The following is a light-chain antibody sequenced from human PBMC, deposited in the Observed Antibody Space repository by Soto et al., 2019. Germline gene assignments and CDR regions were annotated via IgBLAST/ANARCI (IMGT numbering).Light chain of an antibody. J-gene: IGKJ2*01. Sequence: EIVLTQSPATLSLSPGERATLSCRASQSVSIYLAWYQQKPGQAPRLLIYDASNRATGVPARFSGSGSGTDFTLSISSLEPEDFAFYYCQQSYRTPPYTFGQGTKLEIK. V-gene: IGKV3-11*01. CDR3: QQSYRTPPYT. CDR1: QSVSIY. CDR2: DAS.